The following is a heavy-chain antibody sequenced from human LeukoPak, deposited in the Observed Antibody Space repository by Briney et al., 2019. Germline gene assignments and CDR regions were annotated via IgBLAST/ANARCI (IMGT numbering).Heavy chain of an antibody. J-gene: IGHJ4*02. CDR2: IIPIRGIA. V-gene: IGHV1-69*04. CDR3: AREALRELTYLDY. CDR1: VGTFIIYA. Sequence: SVTVSFTSSVGTFIIYAISWVRQAPGQGGEWVGRIIPIRGIANYAQKFQGRVTITADKFTSTAYMELSSLRSEDTAVYYCAREALRELTYLDYWGQGTLVTVSS. D-gene: IGHD1-7*01.